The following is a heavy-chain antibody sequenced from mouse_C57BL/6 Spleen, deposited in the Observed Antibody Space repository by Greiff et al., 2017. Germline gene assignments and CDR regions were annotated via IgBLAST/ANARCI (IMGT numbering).Heavy chain of an antibody. CDR1: GYTFTSYW. CDR2: IHPNSGST. J-gene: IGHJ4*01. Sequence: QVQLKQPGAELVKPGASVKLSCKASGYTFTSYWMHWVKQRPGQGLEWIGMIHPNSGSTNYNEKFKSKATLTVDKSSSTAYMQLSSLPSEYYAFYYCASASDVAYYPYAMDYWGQGTSVTVSS. CDR3: ASASDVAYYPYAMDY. D-gene: IGHD2-10*01. V-gene: IGHV1-64*01.